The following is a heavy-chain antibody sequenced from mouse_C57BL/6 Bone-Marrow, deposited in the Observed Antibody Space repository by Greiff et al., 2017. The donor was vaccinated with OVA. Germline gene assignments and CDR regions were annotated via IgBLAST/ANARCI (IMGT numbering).Heavy chain of an antibody. CDR2: IWWDDDK. CDR1: GFSLSTFGLG. V-gene: IGHV8-8*01. CDR3: ALPVTGTVWYFDV. Sequence: QVTLKVSGPGILQPSQTLSLTCSFSGFSLSTFGLGVGWIRQPSGKGLEWLAHIWWDDDKYYNPALKSWLTISKATSINQVFLKIANVDTAYTATYYCALPVTGTVWYFDVWGTVTTVTVSS. D-gene: IGHD4-1*01. J-gene: IGHJ1*03.